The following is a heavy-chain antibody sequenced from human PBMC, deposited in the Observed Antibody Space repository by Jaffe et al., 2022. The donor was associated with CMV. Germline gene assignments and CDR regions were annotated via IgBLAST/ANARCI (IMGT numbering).Heavy chain of an antibody. V-gene: IGHV3-48*03. CDR2: ISSSGSTI. D-gene: IGHD2-15*01. CDR3: ARDQNPVVRGDW. CDR1: GFTFSSYE. J-gene: IGHJ4*02. Sequence: EVQLVESGGGLVQPGGSLRLSCAASGFTFSSYEMNWVRQAPGKGLEWVSYISSSGSTIYYADSVKGRFTISRDNAKNSLYLQMNSLRAEDTAVYYCARDQNPVVRGDWWGQGTLVTVSS.